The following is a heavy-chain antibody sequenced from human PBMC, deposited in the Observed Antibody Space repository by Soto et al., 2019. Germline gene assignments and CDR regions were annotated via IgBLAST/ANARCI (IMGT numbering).Heavy chain of an antibody. CDR1: GGTFGIYA. CDR3: ARVPRQMLYGPTRNGMDV. D-gene: IGHD2-2*02. CDR2: IIPAFGTT. V-gene: IGHV1-69*01. Sequence: QVQLVQSGAAVSKPGSSVKVSCKASGGTFGIYAVGWVRQAPGQGLEWMGGIIPAFGTTKNSQKFQDRVDMTAEESTNQVYMELRGLRFDDTAVYYCARVPRQMLYGPTRNGMDVWGQGNTLIVSS. J-gene: IGHJ6*02.